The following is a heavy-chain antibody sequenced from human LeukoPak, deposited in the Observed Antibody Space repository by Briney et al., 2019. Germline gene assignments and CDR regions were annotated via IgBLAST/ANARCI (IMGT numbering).Heavy chain of an antibody. V-gene: IGHV3-23*01. J-gene: IGHJ4*02. CDR1: GLTFSSNA. CDR2: ISDSGGST. CDR3: ATHGSGSYRYYFDY. Sequence: GVSLPLSCAASGLTFSSNAMTWLRQAPGKGLEWVATISDSGGSTYYADPVKGRFTISRHNSKNMLYLQMNSLRAEDRAVYYCATHGSGSYRYYFDYWGQGTLVSVPS. D-gene: IGHD3-10*01.